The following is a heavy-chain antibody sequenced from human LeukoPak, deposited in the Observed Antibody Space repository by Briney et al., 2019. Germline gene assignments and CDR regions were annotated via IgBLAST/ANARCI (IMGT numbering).Heavy chain of an antibody. CDR1: GGSISSYY. CDR2: IYYSGST. CDR3: ARELSLTGTLDY. J-gene: IGHJ4*02. Sequence: SETLSLTCTVSGGSISSYYWSWIRQPPGKGLEWIGYIYYSGSTSYNPSLKSRVTISVDTSKNQFSLKLNSVAAADTAVYYCARELSLTGTLDYWGQGTLVTVSS. D-gene: IGHD1-7*01. V-gene: IGHV4-59*01.